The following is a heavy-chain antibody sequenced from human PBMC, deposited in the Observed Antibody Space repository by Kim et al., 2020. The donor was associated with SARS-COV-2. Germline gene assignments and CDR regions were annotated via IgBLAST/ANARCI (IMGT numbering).Heavy chain of an antibody. CDR3: ARVNSGSYYYYYYYGMDV. D-gene: IGHD1-26*01. J-gene: IGHJ6*02. V-gene: IGHV4-34*01. Sequence: KSRVTISVDTSKNQFSLKLSSVTAADTAVYYCARVNSGSYYYYYYYGMDVWGQGTTVTVSS.